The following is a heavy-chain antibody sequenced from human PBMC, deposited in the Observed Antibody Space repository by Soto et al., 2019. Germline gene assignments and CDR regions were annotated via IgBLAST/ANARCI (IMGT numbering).Heavy chain of an antibody. CDR3: ASGGSHDC. V-gene: IGHV4-34*01. CDR2: INHSGST. D-gene: IGHD2-15*01. Sequence: QVQLQQWGAGLLKPSETLSLPCAVYGGSFSGYYWCWIRQPPGKGLEWIGEINHSGSTNYNPSLKRRVTISVDTSRNQFSLKLSSVTAAATAVYYCASGGSHDCWGQGPLVTVSS. CDR1: GGSFSGYY. J-gene: IGHJ4*02.